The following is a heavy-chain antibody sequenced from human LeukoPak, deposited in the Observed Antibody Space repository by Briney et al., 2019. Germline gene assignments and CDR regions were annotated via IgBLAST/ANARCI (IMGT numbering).Heavy chain of an antibody. V-gene: IGHV1-18*01. J-gene: IGHJ4*02. D-gene: IGHD6-13*01. Sequence: ASVKVSCKASGYTFTGYGISWVRQAPGQGLEWMGWISAYNGNTNYAQKLQGRVTMTTDTSTSTAYMELRSLRSDDTAVYYCASSSSSFYYFDYWGQGTLVTVSS. CDR1: GYTFTGYG. CDR3: ASSSSSFYYFDY. CDR2: ISAYNGNT.